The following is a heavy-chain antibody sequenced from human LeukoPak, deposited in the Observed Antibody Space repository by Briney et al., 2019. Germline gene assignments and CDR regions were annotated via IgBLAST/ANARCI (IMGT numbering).Heavy chain of an antibody. D-gene: IGHD4-17*01. J-gene: IGHJ4*02. CDR3: ARVGTTVDY. Sequence: SETLSLTCTVSGGSINSRGYLWGWIRQTPGKGLEWIGTIYYSGSTYYNPSLKSRVTISVDTSKNQFSLKLSSVTAADTAVYYCARVGTTVDYWGQGTLVTVSS. CDR2: IYYSGST. V-gene: IGHV4-39*07. CDR1: GGSINSRGYL.